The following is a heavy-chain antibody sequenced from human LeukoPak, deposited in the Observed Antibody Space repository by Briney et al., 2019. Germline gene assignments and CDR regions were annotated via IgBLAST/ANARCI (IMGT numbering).Heavy chain of an antibody. Sequence: GGSLRLSCAASGFTVSSNYMSWVRQAPGKRLEWVSAIYSGGSTYYADSVKGRFTISRDNSKNTLYLQMNSLRAEDTAVYYCARERTDYYDSSGYYFDYWGQGTLVTVSS. CDR1: GFTVSSNY. CDR2: IYSGGST. J-gene: IGHJ4*02. CDR3: ARERTDYYDSSGYYFDY. D-gene: IGHD3-22*01. V-gene: IGHV3-53*01.